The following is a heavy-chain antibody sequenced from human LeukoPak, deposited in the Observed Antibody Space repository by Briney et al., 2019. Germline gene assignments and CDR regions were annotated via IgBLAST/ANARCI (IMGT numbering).Heavy chain of an antibody. CDR2: INPNSGGT. J-gene: IGHJ3*02. CDR1: GYTFTSYG. CDR3: ARVGELLRTGAFDI. Sequence: GASVKVSCKASGYTFTSYGISWVRQAPGQGLEWMGWINPNSGGTNYAQKFQGRVTMTRATSSSTAYMELSRLRSDDTAVYDCARVGELLRTGAFDIWGQGTMVTVSS. D-gene: IGHD1-26*01. V-gene: IGHV1-2*02.